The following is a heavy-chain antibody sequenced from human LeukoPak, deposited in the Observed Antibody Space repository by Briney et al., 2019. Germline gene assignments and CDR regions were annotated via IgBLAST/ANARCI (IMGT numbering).Heavy chain of an antibody. Sequence: ASVKVSCKASGYTFTSYGISWVRQAPGQGLEWMGWISAYNGNTNYAQKLQGRVTMTTDTSTSTAYMELRSLRSDDTAVYYCARDSSGWGHSSPLFDYWGQGTLVTVFS. D-gene: IGHD6-19*01. J-gene: IGHJ4*02. CDR3: ARDSSGWGHSSPLFDY. CDR1: GYTFTSYG. V-gene: IGHV1-18*01. CDR2: ISAYNGNT.